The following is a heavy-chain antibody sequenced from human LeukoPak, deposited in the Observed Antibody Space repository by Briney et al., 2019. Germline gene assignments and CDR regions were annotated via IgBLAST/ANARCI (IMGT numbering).Heavy chain of an antibody. Sequence: SQTLSLTCTVSGGSISSGGYYWSWIRQPPGKGLEWIGYINHSGSTNYNPPLKSRVTISVDTSKSQFSLKLSSVTAADTAVYYCARLTYGSGSYAFDLWGRGTLVTVSS. J-gene: IGHJ2*01. V-gene: IGHV4-30-2*02. CDR2: INHSGST. CDR3: ARLTYGSGSYAFDL. D-gene: IGHD3-10*01. CDR1: GGSISSGGYY.